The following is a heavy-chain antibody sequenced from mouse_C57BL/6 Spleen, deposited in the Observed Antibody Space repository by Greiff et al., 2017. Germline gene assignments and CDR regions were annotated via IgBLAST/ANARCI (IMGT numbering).Heavy chain of an antibody. V-gene: IGHV1-82*01. CDR2: IYPGDGDT. Sequence: VQLQQSGPELVKPGASVKISCKASGYAFSSSWMNWVKQRPGKGLEWIGRIYPGDGDTNYNGKFKGKATLTADQSSSTAYMQLICLTSEDSAVYFCAREGTTVVADYFDYWGQGTTLTVSS. CDR1: GYAFSSSW. J-gene: IGHJ2*01. D-gene: IGHD1-1*01. CDR3: AREGTTVVADYFDY.